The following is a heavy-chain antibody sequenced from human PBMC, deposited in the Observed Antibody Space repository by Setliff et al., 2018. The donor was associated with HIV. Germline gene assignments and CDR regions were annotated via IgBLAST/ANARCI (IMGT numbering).Heavy chain of an antibody. CDR2: IYTSGST. CDR3: ARSPRLRGGHNWFDP. Sequence: SETLSLTCPVSGGSISSGSYYWSWLRQPAGKGLEWIGHIYTSGSTNYNPSLKSRVTISEDTSKHQFSLKLTSVTAADTAVYYCARSPRLRGGHNWFDPWGQGTLVTVSS. D-gene: IGHD4-17*01. V-gene: IGHV4-61*09. J-gene: IGHJ5*02. CDR1: GGSISSGSYY.